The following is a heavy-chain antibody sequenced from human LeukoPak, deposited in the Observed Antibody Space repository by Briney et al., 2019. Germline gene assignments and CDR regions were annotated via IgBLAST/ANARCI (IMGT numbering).Heavy chain of an antibody. CDR2: IRYDGSNK. CDR1: GFTFSSYG. V-gene: IGHV3-30*02. J-gene: IGHJ4*02. D-gene: IGHD3-22*01. CDR3: AKSSIVVVPVYYYDSSGYYDD. Sequence: PGGSLRLSCAASGFTFSSYGMHWVRQAPGKGLEWVAFIRYDGSNKYYADSVKGRFTISRDNSKNTLYLQMNSLRAEDTAVYYCAKSSIVVVPVYYYDSSGYYDDWGQGTLVTVSS.